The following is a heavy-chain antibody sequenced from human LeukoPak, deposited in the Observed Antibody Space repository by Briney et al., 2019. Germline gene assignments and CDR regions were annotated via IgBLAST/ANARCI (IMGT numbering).Heavy chain of an antibody. D-gene: IGHD2-2*01. J-gene: IGHJ5*02. Sequence: SEALSLTCTVSGGSLSSGSYYWVWIRQPPGTGLEWIGTIYYSGTTYYNPSLKSRVTISVDTSKNQFSLRLSSVTAADTAVYYCAREVDAAAAYNWFDPWGQGTLVTVSS. CDR3: AREVDAAAAYNWFDP. CDR1: GGSLSSGSYY. CDR2: IYYSGTT. V-gene: IGHV4-39*07.